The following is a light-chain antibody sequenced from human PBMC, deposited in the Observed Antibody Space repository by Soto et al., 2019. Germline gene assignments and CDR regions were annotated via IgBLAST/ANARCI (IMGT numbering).Light chain of an antibody. CDR1: QSVTSTY. Sequence: ETVLTQSPGSLSLSPGERATLSCRASQSVTSTYLAWYQHKPGQALRLLIYGASSRATGIPDRFSGSGSGTDFTLTISRLEPEDFAVYYCQQFGSSPLTFGGGTKVEIK. V-gene: IGKV3-20*01. J-gene: IGKJ4*01. CDR2: GAS. CDR3: QQFGSSPLT.